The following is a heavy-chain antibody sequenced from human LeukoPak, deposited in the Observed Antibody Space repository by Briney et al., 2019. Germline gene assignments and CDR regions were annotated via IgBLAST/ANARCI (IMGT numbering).Heavy chain of an antibody. V-gene: IGHV3-23*01. J-gene: IGHJ4*02. CDR2: ISGSGGST. CDR3: ANLRLQSYYFDY. CDR1: GFTFSTYS. Sequence: TGGSLRLPCAASGFTFSTYSMNWVRQAPGKGLEWVSAISGSGGSTYYADSVKGRFTISRDNSKNTLYLQMNSLRAEDTAVYYCANLRLQSYYFDYWGQGTLVTVSS.